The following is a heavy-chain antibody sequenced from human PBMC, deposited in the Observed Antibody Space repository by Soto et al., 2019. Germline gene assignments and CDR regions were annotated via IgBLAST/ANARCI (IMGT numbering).Heavy chain of an antibody. J-gene: IGHJ6*02. CDR2: ISGSGGST. CDR3: ANLGFMVRGVRYYYGMDV. D-gene: IGHD3-10*01. CDR1: GFTFSSYA. V-gene: IGHV3-23*01. Sequence: PGGSLRLSCAASGFTFSSYAMSWVRQAPGKGLEWVSAISGSGGSTYYADSVKGRFTISRDNSKNTLYLQMNSLRAEDTAVYYCANLGFMVRGVRYYYGMDVWGQGTTVTVSS.